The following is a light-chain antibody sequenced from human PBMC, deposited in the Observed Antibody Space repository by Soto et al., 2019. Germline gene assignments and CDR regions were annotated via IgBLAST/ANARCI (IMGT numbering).Light chain of an antibody. CDR3: QQSGSSPRT. CDR2: DAS. CDR1: QSVRNVY. Sequence: EIVLTQSPGTLSLSPGERATLSCRASQSVRNVYLAWYQQKPGQAPRLLIYDASNRANGIPDRFSGSGSGTGFTLTINRPEPEDFAVYYCQQSGSSPRTFCQGTKLEIK. V-gene: IGKV3-20*01. J-gene: IGKJ2*01.